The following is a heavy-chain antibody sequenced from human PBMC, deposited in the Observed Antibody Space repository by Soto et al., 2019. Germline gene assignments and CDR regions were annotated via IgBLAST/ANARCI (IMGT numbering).Heavy chain of an antibody. V-gene: IGHV3-30*18. Sequence: PGGSLRLSCAASGFTFSSYGMHWVRQAPGKGLEWVAVISYDGSNKYYADSVKGRFTISRDNSKNTLYLQMNSLRAEDTAVYYCAKLAYCGGDCYADYWGQGTLVTVSS. D-gene: IGHD2-21*02. CDR1: GFTFSSYG. CDR2: ISYDGSNK. CDR3: AKLAYCGGDCYADY. J-gene: IGHJ4*02.